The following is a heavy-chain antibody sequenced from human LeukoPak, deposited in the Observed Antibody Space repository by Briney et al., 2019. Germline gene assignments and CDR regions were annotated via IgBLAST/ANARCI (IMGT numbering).Heavy chain of an antibody. V-gene: IGHV1-2*02. CDR3: ASAGGYDFWSGPDAFDI. J-gene: IGHJ3*02. D-gene: IGHD3-3*01. CDR1: GYTFTGYY. CDR2: INPNSGGT. Sequence: ASVKVSCKASGYTFTGYYMHWVRQAPGQGLEWMGWINPNSGGTNYAQKFQGRVTMTRDTSISTAYMELSRLRSDDTAVHYCASAGGYDFWSGPDAFDIWGQGAMVTVSS.